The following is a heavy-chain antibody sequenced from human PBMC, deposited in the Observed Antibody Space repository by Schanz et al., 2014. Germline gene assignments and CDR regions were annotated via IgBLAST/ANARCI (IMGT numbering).Heavy chain of an antibody. D-gene: IGHD6-13*01. CDR1: GFAFSVYA. CDR2: IWSDGSTK. J-gene: IGHJ4*01. CDR3: AREQIMAAAGLVDY. Sequence: QVQLLQFGGGVVQPGRSLRLSCAASGFAFSVYAMHWVRQAPGKGLEWVAVIWSDGSTKYYADSVKGRFTISRDNSKNTLYLQMNSLRAEDTAVYYCAREQIMAAAGLVDYWGHGTLVTVSS. V-gene: IGHV3-33*01.